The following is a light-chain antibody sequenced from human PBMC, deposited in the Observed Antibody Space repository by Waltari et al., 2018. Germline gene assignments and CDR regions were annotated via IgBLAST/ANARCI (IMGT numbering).Light chain of an antibody. Sequence: EIVLTQSPATLSLSPGERATLSCRASQSVSTYLAWYQQKAGQAPRLLIYDASYGATGIPARFSGIGSGTDFALTISSLEPDDFAVYYCQQRGSWPPTYTFGQGTKLEIK. CDR2: DAS. CDR1: QSVSTY. CDR3: QQRGSWPPTYT. V-gene: IGKV3-11*01. J-gene: IGKJ2*01.